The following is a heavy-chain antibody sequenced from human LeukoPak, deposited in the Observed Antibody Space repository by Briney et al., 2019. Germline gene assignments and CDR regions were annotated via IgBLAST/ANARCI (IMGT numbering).Heavy chain of an antibody. CDR3: ARDRTYYDSTGYYYDF. CDR2: MSCSGST. CDR1: GDSISGYY. Sequence: SETLSLTCTVSGDSISGYYWSWIRQPAGKGLEWIARMSCSGSTNYNPSLKSRVTLSVDTSKNQFSLNLNSVTAADTAVYYCARDRTYYDSTGYYYDFWGQGTLVTVSS. D-gene: IGHD3-22*01. V-gene: IGHV4-4*07. J-gene: IGHJ4*02.